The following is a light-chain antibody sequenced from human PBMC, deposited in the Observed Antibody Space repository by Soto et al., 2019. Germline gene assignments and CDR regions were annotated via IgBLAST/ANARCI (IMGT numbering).Light chain of an antibody. V-gene: IGLV1-44*01. CDR1: NSNIGGKA. J-gene: IGLJ2*01. CDR3: ASWYDSLTLV. Sequence: QSVLTQPPSASGTPGQRVTISCSGSNSNIGGKAVTWYQQIPGTAPKVVIHSDDQRPSGVPDRFSGSKSGNSASLAISAVQSEDEADYFCASWYDSLTLVFGGGTKLTVL. CDR2: SDD.